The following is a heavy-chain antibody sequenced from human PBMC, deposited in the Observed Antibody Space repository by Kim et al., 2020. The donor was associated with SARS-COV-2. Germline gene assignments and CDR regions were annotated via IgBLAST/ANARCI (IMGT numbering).Heavy chain of an antibody. CDR2: DGYNK. Sequence: DGYNKCYADSVKGRFTISRDSSQNTLCLQMNSLRRDDTAVYYCARRNSLDVWGQGTTVTVSS. CDR3: ARRNSLDV. V-gene: IGHV3-30-3*01. J-gene: IGHJ6*02.